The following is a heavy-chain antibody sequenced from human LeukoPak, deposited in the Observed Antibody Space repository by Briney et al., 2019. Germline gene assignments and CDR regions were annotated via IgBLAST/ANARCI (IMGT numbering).Heavy chain of an antibody. CDR2: ISFDGKNK. J-gene: IGHJ4*02. CDR3: ARDSRLKWTEYYFDF. V-gene: IGHV3-30*04. Sequence: GGSLRLSCVASGFTFNYYAIHWVRQAPGKGLEWVAVISFDGKNKFYADSVKGRFTISRDNSKNTLYLQMNSLKPEDTAVYFCARDSRLKWTEYYFDFWGQGTLVTVSS. CDR1: GFTFNYYA. D-gene: IGHD3/OR15-3a*01.